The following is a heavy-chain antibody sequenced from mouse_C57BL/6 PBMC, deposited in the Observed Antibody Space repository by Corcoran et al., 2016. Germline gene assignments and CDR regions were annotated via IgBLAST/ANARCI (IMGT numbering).Heavy chain of an antibody. CDR1: GYTFTDYY. CDR3: ARKRISFDY. CDR2: INPNNGGT. Sequence: EVQLQQSGPELVKPGASVKISCKASGYTFTDYYMNWVKQSHGKSLEWIGDINPNNGGTSYNQKFKGKATLTVDKSSSTAYMELRSLTSEDSAVYYCARKRISFDYWGQGTTLTVSS. D-gene: IGHD2-4*01. V-gene: IGHV1-26*01. J-gene: IGHJ2*01.